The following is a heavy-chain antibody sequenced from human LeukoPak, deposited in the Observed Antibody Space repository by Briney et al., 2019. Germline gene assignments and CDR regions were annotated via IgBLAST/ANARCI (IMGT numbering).Heavy chain of an antibody. CDR2: IYTSGST. J-gene: IGHJ5*02. CDR3: ARDKFRSASDYRSGWNWFDP. Sequence: SETLSLTCTVSGGSISSYYWSWIRQPAGKGLEWIGRIYTSGSTNYNPSLKSRVTMSVDTSKNQFSLKLSSVTAADTAVYYCARDKFRSASDYRSGWNWFDPWGQGTLVTVSS. CDR1: GGSISSYY. V-gene: IGHV4-4*07. D-gene: IGHD6-19*01.